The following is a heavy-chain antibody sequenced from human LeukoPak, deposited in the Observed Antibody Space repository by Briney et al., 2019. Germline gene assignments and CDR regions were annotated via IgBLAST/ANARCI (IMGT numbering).Heavy chain of an antibody. J-gene: IGHJ4*02. D-gene: IGHD6-13*01. CDR3: ARGLAAAGTPY. Sequence: SGTLSLTCAVYGGSFSGYYWSWIRQPPGKGLEWIGYIYYSGSTNYNPSLKSRVTISVDTSKNQFSLKLSSVTAADTALYYCARGLAAAGTPYWGQGTLVTVSS. CDR2: IYYSGST. V-gene: IGHV4-59*01. CDR1: GGSFSGYY.